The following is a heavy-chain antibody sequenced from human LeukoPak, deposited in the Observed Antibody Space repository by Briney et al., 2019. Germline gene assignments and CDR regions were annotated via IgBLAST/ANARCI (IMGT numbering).Heavy chain of an antibody. Sequence: SVKVSCTASGGTFSSYAISWVRQAPGQGLEWMGGIIPIFGTANYAQKFQGRVTITADESTSTAYMELSSLRSEDTAVYYCAREFAEASYYYYGMDVWGQGTTVTVSS. J-gene: IGHJ6*02. CDR1: GGTFSSYA. D-gene: IGHD3-10*01. CDR2: IIPIFGTA. V-gene: IGHV1-69*13. CDR3: AREFAEASYYYYGMDV.